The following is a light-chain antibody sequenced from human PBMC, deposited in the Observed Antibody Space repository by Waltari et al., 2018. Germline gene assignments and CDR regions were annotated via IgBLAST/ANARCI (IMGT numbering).Light chain of an antibody. V-gene: IGLV2-14*01. CDR2: DVS. CDR3: SSYTSSSVV. J-gene: IGLJ2*01. Sequence: QSALTQPASVSGSPGQSIPISCPGTSSDGGGYNYVSWYQQHPGKAPKLMIYDVSNRPSGVSNRFSGSKSGNTASLTISGLQAEDEADYYFSSYTSSSVVFGGGTKLTVL. CDR1: SSDGGGYNY.